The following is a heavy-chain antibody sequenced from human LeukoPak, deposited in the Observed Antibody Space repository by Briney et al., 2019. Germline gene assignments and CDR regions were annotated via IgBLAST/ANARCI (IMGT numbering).Heavy chain of an antibody. CDR2: IYYSGGT. V-gene: IGHV4-39*01. CDR1: GGSISSTSYY. CDR3: ARLDIVVVPAAIGY. Sequence: PSEALSLTCTVSGGSISSTSYYWGWIRQPPGKGLEWIGSIYYSGGTYYNPSLKSRVTISVDTSKNQFSLKLSSVTAADTAVYYCARLDIVVVPAAIGYWGQGTLVTVSS. D-gene: IGHD2-2*03. J-gene: IGHJ4*02.